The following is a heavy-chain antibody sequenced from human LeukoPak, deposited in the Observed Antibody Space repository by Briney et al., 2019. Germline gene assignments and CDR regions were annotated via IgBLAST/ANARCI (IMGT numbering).Heavy chain of an antibody. J-gene: IGHJ4*02. CDR3: AREVADSTFDY. V-gene: IGHV4-61*01. D-gene: IGHD2-15*01. CDR1: GGSVSSGSYY. CDR2: IYYSGST. Sequence: PSETLSLTCTVSGGSVSSGSYYWSWIRQPPGKGLEWIGYIYYSGSTNYNPFLKSRVTISVDTSKNQFSLKLSSVTAADTAVYYCAREVADSTFDYWGQGTLVTVSS.